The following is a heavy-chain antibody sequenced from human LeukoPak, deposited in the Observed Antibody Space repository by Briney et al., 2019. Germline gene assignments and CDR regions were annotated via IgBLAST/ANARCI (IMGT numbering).Heavy chain of an antibody. Sequence: SVKVSCKASGGTFSSYAISWVRQAPGQGLEWMGGIIPIFGTANYAQKFQGRVTITRNTSISTAYMELSSLRSEDTAVYYCARANTYYYDSSGYYYPDYWGQGTLVTVSS. CDR2: IIPIFGTA. J-gene: IGHJ4*02. CDR1: GGTFSSYA. D-gene: IGHD3-22*01. CDR3: ARANTYYYDSSGYYYPDY. V-gene: IGHV1-69*05.